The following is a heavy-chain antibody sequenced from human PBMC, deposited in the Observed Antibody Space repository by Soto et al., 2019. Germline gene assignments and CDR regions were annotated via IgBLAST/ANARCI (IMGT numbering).Heavy chain of an antibody. CDR1: GFSFSSFA. V-gene: IGHV3-48*03. J-gene: IGHJ4*02. CDR2: ISDDGASI. Sequence: LRLSCEASGFSFSSFAMNWVRQAPGRGLEWVSYISDDGASIYYADSLKGRFTISRDNAKNSLSLQMNNLRAEDTAVYYCARENSVQAWLHHFDHWGLGTLVTVSS. D-gene: IGHD5-18*01. CDR3: ARENSVQAWLHHFDH.